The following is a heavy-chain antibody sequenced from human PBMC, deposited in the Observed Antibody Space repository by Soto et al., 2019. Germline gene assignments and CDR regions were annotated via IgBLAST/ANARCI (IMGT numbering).Heavy chain of an antibody. D-gene: IGHD1-26*01. CDR2: TSPSGDST. V-gene: IGHV1-46*01. CDR1: GYTFTSYY. CDR3: VRDWELGF. J-gene: IGHJ4*02. Sequence: AAVKVSCKASGYTFTSYYVHWVRQVPGQGLEWMGMTSPSGDSTGYAQKFQGRVTVTRDTSTSTVYMELSSLKSEDTAVYYCVRDWELGFWGQGTLVTVSS.